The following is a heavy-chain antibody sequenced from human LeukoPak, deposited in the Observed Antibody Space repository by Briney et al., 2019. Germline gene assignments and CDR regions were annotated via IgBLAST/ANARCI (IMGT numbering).Heavy chain of an antibody. CDR3: ARDQGNGYLGDY. CDR1: GYTFIRYG. V-gene: IGHV1-18*01. CDR2: ISAYNGDT. J-gene: IGHJ4*01. Sequence: ASVKVSCKASGYTFIRYGFSWVRQAPGQGLEWMGWISAYNGDTNYARKVQGRVTMTTDTSTTTAYMELRSLRSDDTAVYYCARDQGNGYLGDYWGQEPWSPSPQ. D-gene: IGHD3-22*01.